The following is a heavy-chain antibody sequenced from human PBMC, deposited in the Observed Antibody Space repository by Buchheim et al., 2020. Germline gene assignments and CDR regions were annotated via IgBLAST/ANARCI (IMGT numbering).Heavy chain of an antibody. CDR3: ARGGWYSSSWGFDY. J-gene: IGHJ4*02. Sequence: QVQLVESGGGVVQPGRSLRLSCAASGFTFGSHGMHWVRQAPGKGLEWVAVISYDGSNKYYADSVKGRFPISRDNSKNTLYLQMNSLRAEDTAVYYCARGGWYSSSWGFDYWGQGTL. CDR2: ISYDGSNK. V-gene: IGHV3-30*19. CDR1: GFTFGSHG. D-gene: IGHD6-13*01.